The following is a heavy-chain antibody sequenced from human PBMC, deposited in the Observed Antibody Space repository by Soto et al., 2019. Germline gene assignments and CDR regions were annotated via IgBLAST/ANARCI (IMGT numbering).Heavy chain of an antibody. Sequence: ASVKVSCKASGYTFSSYYMNWVRQAPGQGLEWLGIINPSGGYTTYAQKLQGRVTMTTDTSTSTAYMELRSLRSDDTAVYYCARSDSSGYQSDYWGQGTLVTVSS. D-gene: IGHD3-22*01. V-gene: IGHV1-46*01. CDR2: INPSGGYT. CDR3: ARSDSSGYQSDY. CDR1: GYTFSSYY. J-gene: IGHJ4*02.